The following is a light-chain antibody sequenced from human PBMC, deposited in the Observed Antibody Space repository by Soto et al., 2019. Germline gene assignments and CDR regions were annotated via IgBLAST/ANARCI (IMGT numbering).Light chain of an antibody. V-gene: IGKV3-20*01. CDR1: QTVRNNY. Sequence: EIVLTQSPVTLSLSSGEIATLSCSASQTVRNNYLAWYQQKPGQAPRLLIYDASSRATGIPDRFSGGGSGTDFTLTISRLEPEDFAVYYCQHYVTSLTKFGQGTKVDIK. CDR2: DAS. CDR3: QHYVTSLTK. J-gene: IGKJ1*01.